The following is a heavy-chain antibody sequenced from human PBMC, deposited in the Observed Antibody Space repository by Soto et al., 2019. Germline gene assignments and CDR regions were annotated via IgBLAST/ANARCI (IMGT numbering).Heavy chain of an antibody. D-gene: IGHD5-18*01. Sequence: PGGSLRLSCVVSGFIFTKHWMGWVRQVPGKGLEWSANINEDGSEKNYVDSVKGRFTISRDNAKNSLYLQMSSLRAEDTAVYYCARCGSYGFVWFYYYAMDVWGQGTAVTVSS. CDR1: GFIFTKHW. CDR2: INEDGSEK. J-gene: IGHJ6*02. CDR3: ARCGSYGFVWFYYYAMDV. V-gene: IGHV3-7*01.